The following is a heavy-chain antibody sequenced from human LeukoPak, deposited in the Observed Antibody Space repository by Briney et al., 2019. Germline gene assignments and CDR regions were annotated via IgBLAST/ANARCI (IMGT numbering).Heavy chain of an antibody. CDR1: GFTFSSYG. J-gene: IGHJ5*02. D-gene: IGHD6-6*01. CDR3: ARDASIAARPMNNWFDP. Sequence: GGSLRLSCAASGFTFSSYGMHWVRQAPGKGLEWVAVIWYDGSNKYCADSVKGRFTISRDNSKNTLYPQMNSLRAEDTAVYYCARDASIAARPMNNWFDPWGQGTLVTVSS. CDR2: IWYDGSNK. V-gene: IGHV3-33*01.